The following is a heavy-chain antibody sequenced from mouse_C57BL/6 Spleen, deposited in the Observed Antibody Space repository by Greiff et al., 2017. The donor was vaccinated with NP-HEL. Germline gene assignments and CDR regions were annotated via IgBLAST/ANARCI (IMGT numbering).Heavy chain of an antibody. V-gene: IGHV1-64*01. J-gene: IGHJ4*01. CDR3: ARRRMGLHYAMDY. CDR1: GYTFTSYW. D-gene: IGHD4-1*01. CDR2: IHPNSGST. Sequence: QVQLQQPGAELVKPGASVKLSCKASGYTFTSYWMHWVKQRPGQGLEWIGMIHPNSGSTNYNEKFKSKATLTVDKSSSTAYMQLSSLTSEDSAVYYCARRRMGLHYAMDYWGQGTSVTVSS.